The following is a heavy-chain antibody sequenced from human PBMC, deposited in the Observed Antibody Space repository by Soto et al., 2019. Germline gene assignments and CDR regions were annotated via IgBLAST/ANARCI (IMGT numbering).Heavy chain of an antibody. CDR1: GGTFSSYA. V-gene: IGHV1-69*06. D-gene: IGHD4-17*01. Sequence: QVQLVQSGAEVKKPGSSVKVSCKASGGTFSSYAISWVRQAPGQGLEWMGGIIPIFGTANYAQKFQGRVTITADKSTSTAYMELSSLRSENTAVDYCANLCDDGDYVAFDYWGQGTLVTVSS. CDR2: IIPIFGTA. J-gene: IGHJ4*02. CDR3: ANLCDDGDYVAFDY.